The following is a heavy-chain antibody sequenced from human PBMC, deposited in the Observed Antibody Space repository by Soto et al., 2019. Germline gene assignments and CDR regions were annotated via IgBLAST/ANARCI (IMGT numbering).Heavy chain of an antibody. J-gene: IGHJ3*02. Sequence: SXKVSFKASGYTXSSYDSDLVRQATGQGLEWIGWMNPNSCNTGYAQKFQGIVTMTRNTYISTAYMELRSLRSDDTAVYYCARGATMMTDAFDIWGQGTMVTVS. V-gene: IGHV1-8*01. D-gene: IGHD3-22*01. CDR2: MNPNSCNT. CDR3: ARGATMMTDAFDI. CDR1: GYTXSSYD.